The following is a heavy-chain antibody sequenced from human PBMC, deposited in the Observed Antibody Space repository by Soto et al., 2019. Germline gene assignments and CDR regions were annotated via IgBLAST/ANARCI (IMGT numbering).Heavy chain of an antibody. CDR1: GDSISTSY. V-gene: IGHV4-4*07. Sequence: PSETLSLTCVLSGDSISTSYWSWVRQTAGKRLQWIGRIFADGNTNSSPSLKGRVSMAIDESQNQISPQLASVTAADTATYYCVRGIIVALDYWGQRPQVTVSS. D-gene: IGHD2-21*01. J-gene: IGHJ4*02. CDR2: IFADGNT. CDR3: VRGIIVALDY.